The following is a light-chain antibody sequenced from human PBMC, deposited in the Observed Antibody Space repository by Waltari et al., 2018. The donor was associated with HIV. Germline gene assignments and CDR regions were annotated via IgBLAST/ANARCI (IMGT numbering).Light chain of an antibody. CDR2: WAS. J-gene: IGKJ1*01. Sequence: DIVMTQSPDSLAVSLGGRATINCKSSQSVLSSSNNKNYLVWYQQKTGQPPNVLIYWASTRESGVPDRFSGGGSGTDFTLTISSLQAEDVAVYYCQQYYSLPWTFGQGTKVEIK. CDR3: QQYYSLPWT. CDR1: QSVLSSSNNKNY. V-gene: IGKV4-1*01.